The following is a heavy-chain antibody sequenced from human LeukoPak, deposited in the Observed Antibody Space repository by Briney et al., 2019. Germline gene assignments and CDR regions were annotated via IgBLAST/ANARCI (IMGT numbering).Heavy chain of an antibody. V-gene: IGHV1-2*02. CDR1: GHTFTRYY. J-gene: IGHJ4*02. Sequence: ASVMVSYKSSGHTFTRYYIDWVRQAPGQALEWMGLINSDSVGTNYAQKFQGRFTMTRDTSNSTAYMELSSLRSDDTAFYYCARDTITVTTPYFDYWGQGTLVTVPS. CDR3: ARDTITVTTPYFDY. CDR2: INSDSVGT. D-gene: IGHD4-17*01.